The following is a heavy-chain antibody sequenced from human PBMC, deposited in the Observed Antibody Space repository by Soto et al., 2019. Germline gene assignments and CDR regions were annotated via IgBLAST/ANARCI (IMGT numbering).Heavy chain of an antibody. J-gene: IGHJ6*02. CDR3: GTDCSGGSCYPGLDV. D-gene: IGHD2-15*01. Sequence: EVQLVESGGGLVKPGGSLRLSCAASGFNFNSYTINCVRQAPGKRLEGLSSISSSGYIFSTDSGRGRFTISRDNAKNSVYLQINSLRAEDTAVYFCGTDCSGGSCYPGLDVWGQGTTVTVSS. CDR1: GFNFNSYT. V-gene: IGHV3-21*01. CDR2: ISSSGYI.